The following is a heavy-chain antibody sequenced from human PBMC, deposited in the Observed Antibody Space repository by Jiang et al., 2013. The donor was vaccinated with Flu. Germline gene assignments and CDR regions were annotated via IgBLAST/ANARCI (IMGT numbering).Heavy chain of an antibody. CDR3: AKRDVSDSSGYFPLFAH. Sequence: SGGGLIQPGGSLRLSCAASGFTFSTYAMTWVRQAPGKGLEWVSGMSGSGSNTYYADSVKGRFTISRDNAENTLYLQMNSLRAEDTAMYYCAKRDVSDSSGYFPLFAHWGQGTLVTVSS. D-gene: IGHD3-22*01. J-gene: IGHJ4*02. CDR2: MSGSGSNT. V-gene: IGHV3-23*01. CDR1: GFTFSTYA.